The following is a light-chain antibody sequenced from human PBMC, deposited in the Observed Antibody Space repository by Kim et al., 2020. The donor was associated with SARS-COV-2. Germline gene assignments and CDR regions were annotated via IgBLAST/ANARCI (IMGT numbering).Light chain of an antibody. CDR3: QQHNSYPGT. CDR1: QSISNW. CDR2: KAS. J-gene: IGKJ1*01. Sequence: ASVGDRVRITCRASQSISNWLAWYQQKPGKAPKVLIYKASTLESGVPSRFSGSGSGTEFTLTINSLQPDDLATYYCQQHNSYPGTFGQGTKVDIK. V-gene: IGKV1-5*03.